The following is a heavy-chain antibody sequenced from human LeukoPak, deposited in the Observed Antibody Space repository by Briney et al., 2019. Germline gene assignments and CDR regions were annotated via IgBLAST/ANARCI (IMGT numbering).Heavy chain of an antibody. D-gene: IGHD2-2*01. CDR1: GYTFTSSD. CDR3: ARGRYCSSTSCPYDWFDP. V-gene: IGHV1-8*01. Sequence: ASVKVSCKASGYTFTSSDINWVRQATGQGLEWMGWMNPNSGNTGYAQKFQGRVTMTRNTSISTAYMELSSLRSEDTAVYYCARGRYCSSTSCPYDWFDPWGQGTLVTVSS. J-gene: IGHJ5*02. CDR2: MNPNSGNT.